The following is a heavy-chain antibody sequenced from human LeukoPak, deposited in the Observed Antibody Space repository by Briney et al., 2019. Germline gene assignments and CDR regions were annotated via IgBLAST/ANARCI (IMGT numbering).Heavy chain of an antibody. D-gene: IGHD4-17*01. CDR3: ARDHAEDGDPFDP. CDR2: IWYDGSNK. Sequence: PGGSLRLSCAASGFTFSSYGMHWVRQAPGKGLEWVAVIWYDGSNKYYADSVKGRFTISRDNSKNTLYLRMNSLRAEDTAVYYCARDHAEDGDPFDPWGQGTLVTVSS. J-gene: IGHJ5*02. CDR1: GFTFSSYG. V-gene: IGHV3-33*01.